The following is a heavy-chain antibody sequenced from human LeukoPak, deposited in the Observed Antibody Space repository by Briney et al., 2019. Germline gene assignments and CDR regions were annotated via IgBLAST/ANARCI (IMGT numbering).Heavy chain of an antibody. CDR1: DGSISSNYW. V-gene: IGHV4-4*02. J-gene: IGHJ4*02. Sequence: PSGTLALTCAVSDGSISSNYWWSWVRQPPGKGLEWIGEIYHSGRTTYSPSLKSRVTMSVDTSKNQFSLKLSSVTAADTAVYYCARGRILTGYQGYYFDYWGQGTLVTVSS. D-gene: IGHD3-9*01. CDR2: IYHSGRT. CDR3: ARGRILTGYQGYYFDY.